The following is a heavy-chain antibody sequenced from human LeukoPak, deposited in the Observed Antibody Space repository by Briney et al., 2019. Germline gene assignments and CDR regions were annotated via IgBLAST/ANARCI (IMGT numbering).Heavy chain of an antibody. Sequence: GGSLRLSCAASGFTFSSYWMHWVRQAPGKGLVWVSRINSDGSSTSYADSVKGRFTISRDNAKNTLYLQMNSLRAEDTAAYYCARAHSGSYYWFDPWGQGTLVTVSS. CDR2: INSDGSST. V-gene: IGHV3-74*01. J-gene: IGHJ5*02. CDR3: ARAHSGSYYWFDP. D-gene: IGHD1-26*01. CDR1: GFTFSSYW.